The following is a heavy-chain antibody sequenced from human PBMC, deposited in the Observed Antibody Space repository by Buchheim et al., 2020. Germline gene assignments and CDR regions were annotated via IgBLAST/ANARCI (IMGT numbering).Heavy chain of an antibody. CDR3: ARGSASTMIVVDIDY. V-gene: IGHV3-15*05. J-gene: IGHJ4*02. CDR1: GFTFINAW. D-gene: IGHD3-22*01. Sequence: EVQLVQSGGDLVKPGGSLRLSCTASGFTFINAWMSWVRQAPGKGLEWVGRIKSKFDGGTADYAAPVKGRFTMSKDDSKNTVYLQMNSLRAEDTAVYYCARGSASTMIVVDIDYWGQGTL. CDR2: IKSKFDGGTA.